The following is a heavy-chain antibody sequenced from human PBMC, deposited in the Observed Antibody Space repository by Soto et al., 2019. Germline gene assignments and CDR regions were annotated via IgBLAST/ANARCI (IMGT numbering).Heavy chain of an antibody. D-gene: IGHD1-26*01. Sequence: GESLKISCKGSGYTFTDYWIGWVRQLPGKGLEWMGIIYPGDSDTRYSPSFQGHVTITVDKSTNTAYLQWNSLRDEDTAVYYCARDGPLYSGSYHPMDVWGQGTTVTVSS. CDR3: ARDGPLYSGSYHPMDV. V-gene: IGHV5-51*01. CDR1: GYTFTDYW. J-gene: IGHJ6*02. CDR2: IYPGDSDT.